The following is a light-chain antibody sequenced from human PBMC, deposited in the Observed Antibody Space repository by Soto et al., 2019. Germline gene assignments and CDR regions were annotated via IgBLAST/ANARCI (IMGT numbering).Light chain of an antibody. CDR2: DAS. CDR3: HQRNNWPPT. J-gene: IGKJ1*01. CDR1: QSVIGK. V-gene: IGKV3-11*01. Sequence: DILMTQSPATLSLSPGEIFTLSCRSSQSVIGKLAWYQQKPGQAPKLLIYDASNRASGIPSRFSGSGSGTEYTLPISSLVHDDFAAYYCHQRNNWPPTFGQGTKVDIK.